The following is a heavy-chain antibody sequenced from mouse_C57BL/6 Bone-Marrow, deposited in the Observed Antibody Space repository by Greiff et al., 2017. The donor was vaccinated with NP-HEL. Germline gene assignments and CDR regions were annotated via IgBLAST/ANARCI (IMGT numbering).Heavy chain of an antibody. J-gene: IGHJ3*01. V-gene: IGHV5-4*01. Sequence: EVKLVESGGGLVKPGGSLKLSCAASGFTFSSYAMSWVRQTPEKRLEWVATISDGGSYTYYPDNVKGRFTISRDNAKNNLYLQMSHLKSEDTAMYYCARDVGDGYLAWFAYWGQGTLVTVSA. CDR3: ARDVGDGYLAWFAY. CDR1: GFTFSSYA. CDR2: ISDGGSYT. D-gene: IGHD2-3*01.